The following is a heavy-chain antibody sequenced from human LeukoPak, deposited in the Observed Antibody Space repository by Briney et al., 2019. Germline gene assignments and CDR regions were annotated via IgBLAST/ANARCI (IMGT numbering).Heavy chain of an antibody. D-gene: IGHD1-14*01. CDR1: GDSTSGYC. Sequence: SETLSLTCSVSGDSTSGYCWSWIRQPPGKGLEWIGYMYYSGTTSYNPSLKSRVTLSTDTSKNHFSLKLYSVTAADTGVYYCARHDNYPGFGRGFDPWGQGFLVTVTS. CDR2: MYYSGTT. J-gene: IGHJ5*02. V-gene: IGHV4-59*08. CDR3: ARHDNYPGFGRGFDP.